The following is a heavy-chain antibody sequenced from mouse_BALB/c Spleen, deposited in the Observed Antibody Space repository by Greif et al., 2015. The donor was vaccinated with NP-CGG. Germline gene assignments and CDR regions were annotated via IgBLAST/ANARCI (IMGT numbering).Heavy chain of an antibody. V-gene: IGHV1-80*01. CDR2: IHPGDGDT. CDR3: ARYDYDYHAMDY. CDR1: GYAFSSYW. D-gene: IGHD2-4*01. Sequence: LVESGAELVRPGSSVKISCKASGYAFSSYWMNWVKQRPGQGLEWIGQIHPGDGDTNYNGKFKGKATLTADKSSSTAYMQLSSLTSEDSAVYFCARYDYDYHAMDYWGQGTSVTVSS. J-gene: IGHJ4*01.